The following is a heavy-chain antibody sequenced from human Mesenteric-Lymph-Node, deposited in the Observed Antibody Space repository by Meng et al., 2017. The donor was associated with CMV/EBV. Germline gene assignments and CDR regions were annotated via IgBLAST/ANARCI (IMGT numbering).Heavy chain of an antibody. J-gene: IGHJ4*02. CDR1: GFTFSSYS. CDR2: IRYDGSNK. CDR3: ATLYCSSTSCPRV. V-gene: IGHV3-30*02. D-gene: IGHD2-2*01. Sequence: GESLKISCAASGFTFSSYSMNWVRQAPGKGLEWVAFIRYDGSNKYYADSVKGRFTISRDNSKNTLYLQMNSLRAEDTAVYYCATLYCSSTSCPRVWGQGTLVTVS.